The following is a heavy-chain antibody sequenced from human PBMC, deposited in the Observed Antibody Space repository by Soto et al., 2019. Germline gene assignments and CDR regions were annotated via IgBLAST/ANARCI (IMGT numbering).Heavy chain of an antibody. CDR2: ISSSSSYI. CDR3: ARGRGAAGTDSVQYYGMDV. Sequence: EVQLVASGGGLVKPGGSLRLSCAASGFTFSSYSMNWVRQAPGKGLEWVSSISSSSSYIYYADSVKGRFTISRDNAKSSLYLQMNSLRAEDTAVYYCARGRGAAGTDSVQYYGMDVWGQGTTVTVSS. J-gene: IGHJ6*02. D-gene: IGHD6-13*01. V-gene: IGHV3-21*01. CDR1: GFTFSSYS.